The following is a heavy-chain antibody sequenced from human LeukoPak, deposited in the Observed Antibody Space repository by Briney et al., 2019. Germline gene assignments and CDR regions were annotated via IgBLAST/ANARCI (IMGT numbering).Heavy chain of an antibody. CDR1: GGTLSSYA. V-gene: IGHV1-69*13. D-gene: IGHD3-10*01. CDR2: IIPIFGTA. J-gene: IGHJ5*02. CDR3: ARDRWDYYGSGSYLS. Sequence: WASVKVSCKASGGTLSSYAISWVRQAPGQGLEWMGGIIPIFGTANYAQKFQGRVTITADESTSTAYMELSSLRSEDAAVYYCARDRWDYYGSGSYLSWGQGTLVTVSS.